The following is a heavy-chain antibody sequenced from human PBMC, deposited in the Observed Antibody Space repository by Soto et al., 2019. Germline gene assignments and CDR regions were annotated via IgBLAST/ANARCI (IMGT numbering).Heavy chain of an antibody. CDR2: IWFDGNKQ. V-gene: IGHV3-33*01. CDR1: GFTFGNYG. CDR3: ARGLQSLFDY. J-gene: IGHJ4*02. Sequence: PGGSLRLSCAGSGFTFGNYGMHWVRQAPGKGLEWVAVIWFDGNKQHYADSVKGRFTISRDNSKNTLYVQMTSLRAEDTAVYYCARGLQSLFDYWGQGTLVTVSS.